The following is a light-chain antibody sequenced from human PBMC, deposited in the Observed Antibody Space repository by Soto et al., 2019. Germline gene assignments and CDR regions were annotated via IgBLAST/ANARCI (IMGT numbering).Light chain of an antibody. CDR1: QSVSSN. V-gene: IGKV3-15*01. CDR3: QQRSNWPSIT. J-gene: IGKJ5*01. Sequence: EIVMTRSPASRSGSPLEVAADSFMASQSVSSNLAWYQQKPGQAPRLLIYGASTRATGIPARFSGSGSGTEFTLTISSLQSEDFAVYYCQQRSNWPSITFGQGTRLEIK. CDR2: GAS.